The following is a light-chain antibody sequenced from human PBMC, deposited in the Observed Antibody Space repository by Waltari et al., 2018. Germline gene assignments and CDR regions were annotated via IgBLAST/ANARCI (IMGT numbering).Light chain of an antibody. CDR2: AAS. Sequence: DIQMTQSPSSLSASVGDRVTITCRASQSISNYLNWYQQKPGKAPKLLIFAASSLQSEVPSRFSGSGSGTDFTLTISSLQPEHFATYYCQQSYTTPYTFGQGTKLEI. CDR3: QQSYTTPYT. J-gene: IGKJ2*01. V-gene: IGKV1-39*01. CDR1: QSISNY.